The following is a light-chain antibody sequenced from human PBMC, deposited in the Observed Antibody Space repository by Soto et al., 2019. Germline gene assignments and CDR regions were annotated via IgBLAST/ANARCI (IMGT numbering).Light chain of an antibody. Sequence: QAVVAQPASVSGSPGQSITISCTGSFSDIAVFNYVSWYQQYPGRAPKLLIYQVTSRASGVSHRFSGSKSGNTASLTISGLQPEDEAEYYCNSYSSTNFYVFGTGTKVTVL. CDR1: FSDIAVFNY. J-gene: IGLJ1*01. CDR3: NSYSSTNFYV. CDR2: QVT. V-gene: IGLV2-14*01.